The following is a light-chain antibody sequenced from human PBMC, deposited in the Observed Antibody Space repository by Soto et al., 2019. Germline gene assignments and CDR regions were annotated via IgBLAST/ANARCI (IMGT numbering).Light chain of an antibody. J-gene: IGLJ2*01. CDR3: CSYAGSSTLV. CDR2: EGS. V-gene: IGLV2-23*01. Sequence: QSVLTQPASVSGSSGQSITISCTGTSSDVGSYKFFSWYQQHPGKATKLMIYEGSKRPSGVSNRFSGSKSGNTASLTISWLQAEDEADYYCCSYAGSSTLVFGGGTQLTVL. CDR1: SSDVGSYKF.